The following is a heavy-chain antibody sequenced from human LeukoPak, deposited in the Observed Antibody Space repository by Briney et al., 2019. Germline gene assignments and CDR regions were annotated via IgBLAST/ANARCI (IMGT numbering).Heavy chain of an antibody. J-gene: IGHJ3*02. CDR1: VGSISRGGSS. CDR3: ARGGGYYDSSGYYRINAFDI. D-gene: IGHD3-22*01. V-gene: IGHV4-30-2*01. CDR2: IYHSGST. Sequence: PSQTLSVTCAVSVGSISRGGSSWSWIRQPPGNGLEWFGYIYHSGSTYYNPSLKSRVTISVDRANNQFSLKLSSVTAADPAVYYCARGGGYYDSSGYYRINAFDIWGQGTMVTVSS.